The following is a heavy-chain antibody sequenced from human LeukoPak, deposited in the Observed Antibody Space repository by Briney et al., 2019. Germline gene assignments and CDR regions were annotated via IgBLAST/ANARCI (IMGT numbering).Heavy chain of an antibody. Sequence: GASVKVSCKASGYTFTSYYMHWVRQAPGQGLEWMGIINPSGGTTTYAQKFQGRVTMTRDMSTSTVYMELGSLRSEDTAVYYCARGWVIGDMDVWGKGTTVTVSS. D-gene: IGHD3-22*01. V-gene: IGHV1-46*01. CDR3: ARGWVIGDMDV. J-gene: IGHJ6*03. CDR1: GYTFTSYY. CDR2: INPSGGTT.